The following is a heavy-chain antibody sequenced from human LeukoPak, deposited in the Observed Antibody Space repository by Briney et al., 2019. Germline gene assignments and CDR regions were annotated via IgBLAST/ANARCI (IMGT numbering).Heavy chain of an antibody. V-gene: IGHV5-10-1*01. J-gene: IGHJ3*02. CDR1: GYSFTNYW. CDR2: IDPSDSYT. CDR3: ARRTCSGGSCLDAFDI. D-gene: IGHD2-15*01. Sequence: GESLRISCKGSGYSFTNYWISWVRQMPGKGLEWMGRIDPSDSYTNHSPSFQGHVTISADKSISTAYLQWSGLKASDTAMYYCARRTCSGGSCLDAFDIWGQGTMVTVSS.